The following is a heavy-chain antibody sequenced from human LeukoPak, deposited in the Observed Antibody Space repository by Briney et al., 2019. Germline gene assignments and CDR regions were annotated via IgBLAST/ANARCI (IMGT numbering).Heavy chain of an antibody. CDR2: IKQDGSEK. CDR3: ARGEWLPLLFDY. Sequence: GGSLRLSCAASGLTLSSYWMNWVRQAPGKGREWVAYIKQDGSEKYYVDSVKGRLTISRDNAKNSLYLQMNSLRAEDTAVYYCARGEWLPLLFDYWGQGTLVTLSS. D-gene: IGHD5-12*01. CDR1: GLTLSSYW. V-gene: IGHV3-7*01. J-gene: IGHJ4*02.